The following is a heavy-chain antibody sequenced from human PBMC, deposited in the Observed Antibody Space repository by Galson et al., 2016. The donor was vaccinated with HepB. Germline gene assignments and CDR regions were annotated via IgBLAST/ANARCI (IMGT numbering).Heavy chain of an antibody. Sequence: SLRLSCATSGFTFTRYNMSWVRQSPGKGLAWVANIKQDGSEKYYVDSVKGRFTISRDNARNSLYLQVNGLRADDTAVYYCARDRLTSVTGHWTGTTYSYYGMDVWGQGTTVTVSS. CDR2: IKQDGSEK. J-gene: IGHJ6*02. V-gene: IGHV3-7*03. CDR1: GFTFTRYN. D-gene: IGHD1-14*01. CDR3: ARDRLTSVTGHWTGTTYSYYGMDV.